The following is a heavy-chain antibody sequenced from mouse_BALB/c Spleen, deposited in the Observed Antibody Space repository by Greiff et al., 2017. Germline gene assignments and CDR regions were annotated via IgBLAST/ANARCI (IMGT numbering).Heavy chain of an antibody. Sequence: EVKLMESGPSLVKPSQTLSLTCSVTGDSITSGYWNWIRKFPGNKLEYMGYISYSGSTYYNPSLKSRISITRDTSKNQYYLQLNSVTTEDTATYYCARYGGRYPWFAYWGQGTLVTVSA. D-gene: IGHD1-1*01. CDR1: GDSITSGY. CDR3: ARYGGRYPWFAY. J-gene: IGHJ3*01. CDR2: ISYSGST. V-gene: IGHV3-8*02.